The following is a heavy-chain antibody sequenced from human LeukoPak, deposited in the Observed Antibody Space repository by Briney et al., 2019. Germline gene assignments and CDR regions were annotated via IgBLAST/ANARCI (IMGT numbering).Heavy chain of an antibody. CDR1: GGSFSGYY. V-gene: IGHV4-34*01. D-gene: IGHD3-10*01. Sequence: SETLSLTCAVYGGSFSGYYWSWIRQPPGKGLEWIGEINHSGSTNYNPSLKSRVTISVDTSNNQFSLNLRSVTAADTAIYFCARDAPRGITMLRGALNWFDSWGQGTLVSVSS. CDR3: ARDAPRGITMLRGALNWFDS. CDR2: INHSGST. J-gene: IGHJ5*01.